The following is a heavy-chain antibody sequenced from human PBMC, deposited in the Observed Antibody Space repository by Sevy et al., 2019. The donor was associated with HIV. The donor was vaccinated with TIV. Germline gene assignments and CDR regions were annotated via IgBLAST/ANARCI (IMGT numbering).Heavy chain of an antibody. CDR2: LSYDGSNK. Sequence: GGSLRLSCAASGFTFSSYGMHWVRQAPGKGLEWVAVLSYDGSNKYYADSVKGRFTISRDNSKNTLYLQMNSLRAEDTAVYYCAKSIAAGSKWGQGTLVTVSS. V-gene: IGHV3-30*18. D-gene: IGHD6-13*01. J-gene: IGHJ4*02. CDR1: GFTFSSYG. CDR3: AKSIAAGSK.